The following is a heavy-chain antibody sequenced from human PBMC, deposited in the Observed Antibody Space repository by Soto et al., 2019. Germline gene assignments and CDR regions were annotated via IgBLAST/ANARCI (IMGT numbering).Heavy chain of an antibody. CDR3: ARGHPVEGEFDY. CDR1: GGSISSGGYY. D-gene: IGHD3-10*01. Sequence: QVQLQESGPGLVKPSQTLSLTCTVSGGSISSGGYYWSWIRQHPGKGLERIGYIYYSGSTYYNPSLKSRVTISVDTSKNQFSLKLSSVTAADTAVYYCARGHPVEGEFDYWGQGTLVTVSS. J-gene: IGHJ4*02. CDR2: IYYSGST. V-gene: IGHV4-31*03.